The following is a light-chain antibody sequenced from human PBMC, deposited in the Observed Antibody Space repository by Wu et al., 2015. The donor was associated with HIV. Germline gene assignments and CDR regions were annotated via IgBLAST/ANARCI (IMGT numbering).Light chain of an antibody. CDR1: QSVSNN. Sequence: IVMTQSPATLSVSPGEGATPSCRASQSVSNNLAWYQQKPGQTPRLLIFGASTRATGIPARFSGSGSGTDFSLTISRLEPEDFAVYYCHQYGGSPPFTFGPGTKVDIK. CDR3: HQYGGSPPFT. J-gene: IGKJ3*01. CDR2: GAS. V-gene: IGKV3-20*01.